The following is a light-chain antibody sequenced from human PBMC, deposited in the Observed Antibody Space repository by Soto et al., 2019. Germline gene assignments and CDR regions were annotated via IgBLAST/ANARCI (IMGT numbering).Light chain of an antibody. CDR3: QQYGNSPWT. J-gene: IGKJ1*01. CDR1: QSVSSNY. CDR2: GAS. Sequence: EIVFTQSPGTLSLSPGERATLSCRASQSVSSNYLARYQQKPGQVPRLLIYGASSRATGIPDRFSGSGSGTDFTLTISRLEPEDFAVYYCQQYGNSPWTFGQGTKVDIK. V-gene: IGKV3-20*01.